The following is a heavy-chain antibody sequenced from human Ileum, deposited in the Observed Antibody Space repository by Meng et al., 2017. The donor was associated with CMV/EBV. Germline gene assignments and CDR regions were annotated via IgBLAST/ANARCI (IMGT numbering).Heavy chain of an antibody. D-gene: IGHD3-10*01. CDR3: ARSGDSSGTYLFDY. J-gene: IGHJ4*02. CDR1: GGSIGSGSKY. Sequence: QVQRQESGPGLLKPSQTLSLPCIVSGGSIGSGSKYWNWIRQPAGKGLEWIGRWYTSGSTNYNPSLKSRVTISVDTSKNQFFLKLNSVTAADTAVYYCARSGDSSGTYLFDYWGQGTLVTVSS. V-gene: IGHV4-61*02. CDR2: WYTSGST.